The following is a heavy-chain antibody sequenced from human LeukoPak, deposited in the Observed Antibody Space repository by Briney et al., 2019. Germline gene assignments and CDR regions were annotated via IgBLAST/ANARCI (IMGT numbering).Heavy chain of an antibody. CDR3: TRIPPAYCSSSSCPLWIDF. J-gene: IGHJ4*02. V-gene: IGHV3-49*04. Sequence: PGGSLRLSCTTSGFTFGDYAMSWVRQAPRKGLEWVGFIRSKPYGGTTVYAASVKGRFTISRDDSKSIAYLQMDCLKTEDTAVYYCTRIPPAYCSSSSCPLWIDFWGQGTLVTVSS. CDR1: GFTFGDYA. D-gene: IGHD2-2*01. CDR2: IRSKPYGGTT.